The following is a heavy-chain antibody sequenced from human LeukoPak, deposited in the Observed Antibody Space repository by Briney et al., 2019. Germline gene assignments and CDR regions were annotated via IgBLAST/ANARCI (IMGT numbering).Heavy chain of an antibody. Sequence: PSDTLSLTCTVSGGSISSYYWSWIRQPAGKGLEWIGRIYTSGSTNYNPSLKSRVTMSVDTSKNHFSLKLSSVTAADTAVYYCARDRQQLVPWYYYYMDVWGKGTTVTVSS. CDR3: ARDRQQLVPWYYYYMDV. D-gene: IGHD6-13*01. CDR1: GGSISSYY. CDR2: IYTSGST. V-gene: IGHV4-4*07. J-gene: IGHJ6*03.